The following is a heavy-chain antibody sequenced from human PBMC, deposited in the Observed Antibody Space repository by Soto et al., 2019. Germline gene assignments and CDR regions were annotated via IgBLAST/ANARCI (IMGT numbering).Heavy chain of an antibody. Sequence: SVEVSCEACGDSFTSYSMSWVRQAPGQGLEWMGWISAYNGNTNYAQKLQGRVTMTTDTSTSTAYMELRSLRSDDTAVYYCARDPGELPPDYSGQGTLVTVSS. CDR1: GDSFTSYS. CDR2: ISAYNGNT. V-gene: IGHV1-18*01. D-gene: IGHD1-26*01. CDR3: ARDPGELPPDY. J-gene: IGHJ4*02.